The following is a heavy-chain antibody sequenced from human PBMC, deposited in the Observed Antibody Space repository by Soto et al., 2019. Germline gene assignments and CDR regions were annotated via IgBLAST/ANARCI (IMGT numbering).Heavy chain of an antibody. CDR3: ASDGYSGAFDI. D-gene: IGHD3-22*01. J-gene: IGHJ3*02. CDR2: MNPNSGNT. Sequence: GASVKVSCKASGYTFTTFGISWVRQAPGQGLEWMGWMNPNSGNTGYAQKFQGRVTMTRNTSISTAYMELSSLRSEDTAVYYCASDGYSGAFDIWGQGTMVTVSS. CDR1: GYTFTTFG. V-gene: IGHV1-8*02.